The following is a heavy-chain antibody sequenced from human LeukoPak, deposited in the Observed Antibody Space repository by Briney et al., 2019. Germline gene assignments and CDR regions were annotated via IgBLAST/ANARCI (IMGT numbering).Heavy chain of an antibody. Sequence: PGGSLRLSCAASGFTFSSYAMHWVRQAPGKGLEYVSAISSNGGSTYYANSVKGRFTISRDNSKNTLYLQVGSLRAEDMAVYYCARDHEQLVLDYWGQGTLVTVSS. J-gene: IGHJ4*02. D-gene: IGHD6-13*01. CDR1: GFTFSSYA. V-gene: IGHV3-64*01. CDR3: ARDHEQLVLDY. CDR2: ISSNGGST.